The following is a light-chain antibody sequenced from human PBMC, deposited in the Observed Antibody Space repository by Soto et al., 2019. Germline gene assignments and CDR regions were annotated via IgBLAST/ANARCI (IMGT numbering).Light chain of an antibody. CDR3: QQHNSSPFT. CDR2: AAS. CDR1: QSVSSSY. J-gene: IGKJ3*01. V-gene: IGKV3-20*01. Sequence: EIVLTQSPGTLSLSPGERATISCRASQSVSSSYLAWYQPKPDQAPRLLIYAASSRAPGIPDRFSGSGSGTEFTLTISRLEPEDFAVYYCQQHNSSPFTFGPGTRVDIK.